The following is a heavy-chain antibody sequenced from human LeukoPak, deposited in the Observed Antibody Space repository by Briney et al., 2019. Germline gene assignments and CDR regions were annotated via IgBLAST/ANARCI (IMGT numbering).Heavy chain of an antibody. V-gene: IGHV3-30-3*01. CDR2: TSHDGNSK. Sequence: PGRSLRLSCAASGFTFSSYAMHWVRQAPGKGLEWVAVTSHDGNSKYYEDSVKGRFTISRDNSENTLYLQMNSLRAEDTAVYYCARGPYGSGTYYYDYWGQGTLVTVSS. CDR1: GFTFSSYA. D-gene: IGHD3-10*01. CDR3: ARGPYGSGTYYYDY. J-gene: IGHJ4*02.